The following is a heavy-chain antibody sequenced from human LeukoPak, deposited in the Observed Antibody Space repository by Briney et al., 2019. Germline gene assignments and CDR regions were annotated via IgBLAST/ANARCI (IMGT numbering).Heavy chain of an antibody. CDR1: GFTFSSYW. V-gene: IGHV3-7*01. CDR2: IKQDGSEK. Sequence: PGGSLRLSCAASGFTFSSYWMSWVRQAPGKGLEWVANIKQDGSEKYYVDSVKGRFTNSTDNAKNSLYLQMNSLRAEDTAVYYCARERERYYFDYWGQGTLVTVSS. CDR3: ARERERYYFDY. J-gene: IGHJ4*01.